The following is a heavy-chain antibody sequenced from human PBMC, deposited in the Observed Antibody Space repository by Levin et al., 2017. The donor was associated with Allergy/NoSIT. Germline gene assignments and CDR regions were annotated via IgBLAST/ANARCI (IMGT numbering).Heavy chain of an antibody. Sequence: QPGGSLRLSCAASGFNFNDYAMHWVRQTPGKGLEWVSAIAWNSGSLAYADSVKGRFTISRDNARNPLYLQMNSLRPEATALYYCVRGDYYFDHWGQGTLVTVSS. D-gene: IGHD2-21*02. J-gene: IGHJ4*02. V-gene: IGHV3-9*01. CDR2: IAWNSGSL. CDR1: GFNFNDYA. CDR3: VRGDYYFDH.